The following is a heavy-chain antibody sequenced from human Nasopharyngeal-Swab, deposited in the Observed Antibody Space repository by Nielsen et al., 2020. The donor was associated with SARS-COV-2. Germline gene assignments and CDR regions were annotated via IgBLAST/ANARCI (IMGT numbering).Heavy chain of an antibody. CDR1: GFTFSDYY. J-gene: IGHJ5*02. V-gene: IGHV3-11*01. CDR3: ARTYYYDSSGYYCVWFDP. D-gene: IGHD3-22*01. CDR2: ISSSGSTI. Sequence: GGSLRLSCAASGFTFSDYYMSWIRQAPGKGLEWVSYISSSGSTIYYADSVKGRFTISRDNAKNSLYLQMNSLRAEDTAVYYCARTYYYDSSGYYCVWFDPWGQGTLVTVSS.